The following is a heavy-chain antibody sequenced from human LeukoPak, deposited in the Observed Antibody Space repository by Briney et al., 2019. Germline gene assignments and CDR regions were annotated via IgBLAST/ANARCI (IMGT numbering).Heavy chain of an antibody. V-gene: IGHV3-23*01. J-gene: IGHJ3*02. Sequence: PGGSLRLSCAASGFTFSSYAMNWVRQAPGKGLEWVSHISGSGISTYYADSVKGRFTFSRDNSKNTLYLQMNSLRAEDTAVNYCAKDRSIAAGDDAFDIWGQGTVVTVSS. CDR2: ISGSGIST. CDR1: GFTFSSYA. D-gene: IGHD6-13*01. CDR3: AKDRSIAAGDDAFDI.